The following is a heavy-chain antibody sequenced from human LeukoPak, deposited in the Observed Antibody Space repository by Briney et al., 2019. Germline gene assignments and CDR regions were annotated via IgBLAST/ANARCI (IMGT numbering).Heavy chain of an antibody. CDR1: GGSISSYY. Sequence: SETLSLTCTVSGGSISSYYWSWLRQPPGKGLGWIGYIYYSGSTNYNPSLKSRVTISVDTSKNQFSLKLSSVTAADTAVYYCASGIAVAYPYFDYWGQGTLVTVSS. D-gene: IGHD6-19*01. CDR2: IYYSGST. J-gene: IGHJ4*02. V-gene: IGHV4-59*01. CDR3: ASGIAVAYPYFDY.